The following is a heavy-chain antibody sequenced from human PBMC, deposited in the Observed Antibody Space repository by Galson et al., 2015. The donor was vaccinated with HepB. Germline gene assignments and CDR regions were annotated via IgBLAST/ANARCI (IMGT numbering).Heavy chain of an antibody. CDR1: GFTFSSYG. J-gene: IGHJ4*02. CDR3: AKVGQSSSWYEVGYFDY. D-gene: IGHD6-13*01. CDR2: ISCDGSNK. V-gene: IGHV3-30*18. Sequence: SLRLSCAASGFTFSSYGMHWVRQAPGKGLERVAVISCDGSNKYYADSVKGRFTISRDNSKNTLYLQMNSLRAEDTAVYYCAKVGQSSSWYEVGYFDYWGQGTLVTVSS.